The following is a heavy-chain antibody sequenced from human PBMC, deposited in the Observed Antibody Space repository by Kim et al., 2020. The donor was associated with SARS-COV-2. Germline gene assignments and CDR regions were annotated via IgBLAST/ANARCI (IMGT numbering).Heavy chain of an antibody. CDR1: GFTFSSYA. J-gene: IGHJ4*02. Sequence: GGSLRLSCAASGFTFSSYAMSWVRQAPGKGLEWVSAISGSGGSTYYADSVKGRFTISRDNSKNTLYLQMNSLRAEDTAVYYCAKGWWELLHENLDYWGQGTLVTVSS. CDR3: AKGWWELLHENLDY. D-gene: IGHD1-26*01. V-gene: IGHV3-23*01. CDR2: ISGSGGST.